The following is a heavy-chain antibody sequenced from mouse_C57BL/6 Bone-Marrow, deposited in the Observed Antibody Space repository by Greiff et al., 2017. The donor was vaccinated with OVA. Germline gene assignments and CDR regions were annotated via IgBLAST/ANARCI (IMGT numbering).Heavy chain of an antibody. CDR1: GFTFSDYG. V-gene: IGHV5-17*01. CDR3: ARIDYDYFDY. D-gene: IGHD2-4*01. CDR2: ISSGSSTI. J-gene: IGHJ2*01. Sequence: EVKLVESGGGLVKPGGSLKLSCAASGFTFSDYGMHWVRQAPEKGLEWVAYISSGSSTIYYADTVKGRFTISRDNAKNTLFLQMTSLRSEDTAMYYCARIDYDYFDYWGQGTTLTVSS.